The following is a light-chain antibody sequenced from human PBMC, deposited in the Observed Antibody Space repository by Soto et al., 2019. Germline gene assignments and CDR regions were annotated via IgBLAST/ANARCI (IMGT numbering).Light chain of an antibody. CDR2: DAS. Sequence: EIVLTQSPATLSLSPGERATLSCRASQSVSSYLAWYQQKPGKAPRLLIYDASNRATGIPARFSGSGSVTDFTLTIRRLEPEDCAVYYCQQRSNWPLTFGGGTKVEIK. CDR3: QQRSNWPLT. J-gene: IGKJ4*01. CDR1: QSVSSY. V-gene: IGKV3-11*01.